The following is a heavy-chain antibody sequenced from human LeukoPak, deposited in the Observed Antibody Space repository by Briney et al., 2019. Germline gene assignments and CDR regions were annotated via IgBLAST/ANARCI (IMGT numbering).Heavy chain of an antibody. D-gene: IGHD3-3*01. V-gene: IGHV1-46*01. CDR2: INPSGGST. Sequence: ASVKVSCKASGYTFTSYYMHWVRQAPGQGLEWMGIINPSGGSTSYAQKFQGRVTMTRDTSTSTVYMELSRLRSDDTAVYYCARGPPSRDFWSGFRFDPWGQGTLVTVSS. CDR1: GYTFTSYY. J-gene: IGHJ5*02. CDR3: ARGPPSRDFWSGFRFDP.